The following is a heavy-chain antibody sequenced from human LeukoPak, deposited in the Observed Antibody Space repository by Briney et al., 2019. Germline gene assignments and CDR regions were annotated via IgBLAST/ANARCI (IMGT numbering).Heavy chain of an antibody. Sequence: PGRSLRLSCTASGFTFGDYAMSWVRQAPGKGLEWVGFIRSKAYGGTAEYAASVKGRFTISRDDSKSIAYLQMNSLKTEDTAVYYCTKSGTAIVGTTVAYYFDYWGQGTLVTVSS. CDR2: IRSKAYGGTA. D-gene: IGHD1-26*01. J-gene: IGHJ4*02. CDR1: GFTFGDYA. CDR3: TKSGTAIVGTTVAYYFDY. V-gene: IGHV3-49*04.